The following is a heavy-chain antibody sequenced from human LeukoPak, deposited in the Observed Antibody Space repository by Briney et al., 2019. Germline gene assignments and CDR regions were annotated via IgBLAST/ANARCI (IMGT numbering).Heavy chain of an antibody. V-gene: IGHV1-2*02. D-gene: IGHD6-6*01. Sequence: ASVTVSCKASGYTFTGYYMYWVRQAPGQGLEWMGWINPNSGGTNYAQKFQGRVTMTRDTSISTAYMELSRLRSDDTAVYYCARGVGKAMSIAAPKNTEFDYWGQGTLATVSS. CDR1: GYTFTGYY. CDR3: ARGVGKAMSIAAPKNTEFDY. J-gene: IGHJ4*02. CDR2: INPNSGGT.